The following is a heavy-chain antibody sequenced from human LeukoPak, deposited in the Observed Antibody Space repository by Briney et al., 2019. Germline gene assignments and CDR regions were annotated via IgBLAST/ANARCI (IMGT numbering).Heavy chain of an antibody. J-gene: IGHJ5*02. V-gene: IGHV3-23*01. CDR1: GFTFSSYD. D-gene: IGHD6-19*01. CDR2: IRPRGDNS. CDR3: ARVAGWHWFDP. Sequence: PGGSLRLSCAASGFTFSSYDMTWVRQAPGRGLEWVSSIRPRGDNSYYGDSVKGRFTVSRDNSKNTVYLEMNNMRVDDTAIYYCARVAGWHWFDPWGKGTLVTVSS.